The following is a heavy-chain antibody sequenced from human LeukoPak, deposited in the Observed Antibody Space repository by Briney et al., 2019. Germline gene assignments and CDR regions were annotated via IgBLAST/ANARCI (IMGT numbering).Heavy chain of an antibody. CDR3: ARDRAPSGSYFFDY. Sequence: GGSLRLSCAAPGFTFSSYEMNWVRQAPGKGLEWVSYISSSGSTIYYADSVKGRFTISRDNAKNSLYLQMNSLRAEDTAVYYCARDRAPSGSYFFDYWGQGTLVTVSS. J-gene: IGHJ4*02. D-gene: IGHD1-26*01. CDR1: GFTFSSYE. CDR2: ISSSGSTI. V-gene: IGHV3-48*03.